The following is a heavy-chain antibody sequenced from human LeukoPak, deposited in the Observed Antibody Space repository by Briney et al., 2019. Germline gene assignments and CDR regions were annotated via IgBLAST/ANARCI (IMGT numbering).Heavy chain of an antibody. Sequence: ASVKVSCKASGYTFTSYGINWVRQATGQGLEWMGWMNPNSGNTGYAQKFQGRVTMTRNTSISTAYMELRSLRSEDTAVYYCARSFGGNYHYYYGMDVWGQGTTVTVSS. V-gene: IGHV1-8*02. CDR2: MNPNSGNT. CDR1: GYTFTSYG. D-gene: IGHD3-10*01. CDR3: ARSFGGNYHYYYGMDV. J-gene: IGHJ6*02.